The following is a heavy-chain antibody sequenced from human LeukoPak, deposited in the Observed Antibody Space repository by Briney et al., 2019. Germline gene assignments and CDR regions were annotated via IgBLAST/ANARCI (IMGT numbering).Heavy chain of an antibody. D-gene: IGHD2-21*02. CDR2: IIPILGIA. Sequence: SVKVSCKASGGTFSSYAISWVRQAPGQGLEWMGRIIPILGIANYAQKFQGRVTITADKSTSTAYMELSSLRSEDTAVYCCAVGLPSDIVVVTANPYFDYWGQGTLVTVSS. CDR3: AVGLPSDIVVVTANPYFDY. V-gene: IGHV1-69*04. CDR1: GGTFSSYA. J-gene: IGHJ4*02.